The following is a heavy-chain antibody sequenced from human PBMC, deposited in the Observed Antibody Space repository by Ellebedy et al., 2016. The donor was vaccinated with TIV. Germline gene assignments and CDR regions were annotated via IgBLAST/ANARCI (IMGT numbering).Heavy chain of an antibody. CDR2: ISYDGSNK. V-gene: IGHV3-30*15. D-gene: IGHD5-18*01. CDR1: GFTFSSYA. Sequence: GESLKISCAASGFTFSSYAMHWVRQAPGKGLEWVAVISYDGSNKYYADSVKGRFTIARDNSKNTLYLQMSMLRAEDTAVYYCVKRGRGGYSYGYVFVYWGQGTLVTVSS. J-gene: IGHJ4*02. CDR3: VKRGRGGYSYGYVFVY.